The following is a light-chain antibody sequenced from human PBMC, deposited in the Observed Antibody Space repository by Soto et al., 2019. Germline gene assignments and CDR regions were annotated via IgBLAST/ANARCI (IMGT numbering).Light chain of an antibody. CDR1: QSVSSY. J-gene: IGKJ2*01. V-gene: IGKV3-11*01. CDR3: QQRSNWPMYT. Sequence: EIVLTQSPATLSLSPGERATLSCRASQSVSSYLAWYQQKPGQAPRLLIYDASNRATGIPARCSGSGSGTDFTLTLSSLEPEDFSVYYCQQRSNWPMYTFGQGTKLEI. CDR2: DAS.